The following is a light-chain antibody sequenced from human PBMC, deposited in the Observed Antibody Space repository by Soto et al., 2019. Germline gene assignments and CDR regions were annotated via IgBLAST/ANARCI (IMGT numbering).Light chain of an antibody. V-gene: IGKV1-39*01. CDR2: AAP. J-gene: IGKJ1*01. CDR3: QQSYSTPPT. CDR1: QSISSF. Sequence: DIEMTQSPSSLWASVGDRVTITCRASQSISSFLNWYQQKAGKPPNLLIYAAPSLPSGVPSRFSGRGSGTDFTLTISSLQTEDFASYYCQQSYSTPPTFGQGTKVDIK.